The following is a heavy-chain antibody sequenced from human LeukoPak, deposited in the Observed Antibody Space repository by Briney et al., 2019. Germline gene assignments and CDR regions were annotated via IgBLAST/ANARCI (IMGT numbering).Heavy chain of an antibody. CDR1: GGSISSYY. D-gene: IGHD3-22*01. CDR3: ARLDCLYDYDLLRAFDI. J-gene: IGHJ3*02. V-gene: IGHV4-59*05. CDR2: IYRSGGT. Sequence: SETLSLTCTVSGGSISSYYWSWIRQPAGKGLEWIGHIYRSGGTFYHPSLKSRVTISVETSKNQFSLKLSSVTAADTAVYYCARLDCLYDYDLLRAFDIWGQGTRATVSS.